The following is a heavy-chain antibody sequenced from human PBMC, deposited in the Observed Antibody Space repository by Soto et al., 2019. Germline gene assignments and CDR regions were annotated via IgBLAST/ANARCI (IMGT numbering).Heavy chain of an antibody. V-gene: IGHV1-69*01. J-gene: IGHJ5*02. Sequence: QVQLVQSGAEVKKPGSSVKVSCKASGGTFSSYAISWVRQDPGQGLEWMGGIIPIFGTANYAQKFQGRVTITADESTSTAYMELSSLRSEDTAVYYCARKVEEYSSSSDWFDPWGQGTLVTVSS. CDR2: IIPIFGTA. CDR3: ARKVEEYSSSSDWFDP. CDR1: GGTFSSYA. D-gene: IGHD6-6*01.